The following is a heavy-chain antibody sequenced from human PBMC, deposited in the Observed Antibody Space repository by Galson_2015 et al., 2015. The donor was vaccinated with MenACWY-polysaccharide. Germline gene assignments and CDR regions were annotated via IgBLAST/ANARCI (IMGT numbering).Heavy chain of an antibody. D-gene: IGHD2/OR15-2a*01. CDR3: ARETRSVLVVIDF. J-gene: IGHJ4*02. V-gene: IGHV1-18*01. CDR2: ISAYSGNT. CDR1: GYTFTNYG. Sequence: SVKVSCKASGYTFTNYGVSWVRQAPGQGLEWMAGISAYSGNTNYAEYLQGRVTMTTDNSKNTGYLEMRSLRSDDTAVYYCARETRSVLVVIDFWGQGTMVTVSS.